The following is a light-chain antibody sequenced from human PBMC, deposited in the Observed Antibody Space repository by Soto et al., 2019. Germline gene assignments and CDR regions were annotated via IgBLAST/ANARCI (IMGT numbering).Light chain of an antibody. V-gene: IGKV3-20*01. J-gene: IGKJ1*01. CDR3: QQYGSSRPWT. Sequence: EIVLTQSPGTLSLSPGERATLSCRASQSVSSNYLAWYQQKPGQAPRLLIYGASSGATGIPDRFTGSGSGTDFTLTISRLEPEDFAVYYCQQYGSSRPWTFGQGTKVEIK. CDR1: QSVSSNY. CDR2: GAS.